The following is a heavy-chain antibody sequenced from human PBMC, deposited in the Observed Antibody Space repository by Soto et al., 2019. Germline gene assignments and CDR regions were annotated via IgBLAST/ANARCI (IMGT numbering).Heavy chain of an antibody. CDR2: IHDTGRT. J-gene: IGHJ4*02. CDR3: ARESVSGTYRFDS. CDR1: DDSLSTYY. V-gene: IGHV4-4*07. D-gene: IGHD3-16*02. Sequence: QVQLQESGPGLVRPSETLSLTCTVSDDSLSTYYWSWIRQPAGERLEWIGRIHDTGRTNYNPSLKSRVTMSVDTSKNQFSLRVNSVTAADTAVYYCARESVSGTYRFDSWGQGTLVTVSS.